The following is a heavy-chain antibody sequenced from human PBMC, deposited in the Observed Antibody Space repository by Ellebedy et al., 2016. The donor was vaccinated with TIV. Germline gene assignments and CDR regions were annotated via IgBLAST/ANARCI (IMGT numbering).Heavy chain of an antibody. CDR1: GGSINNSDNY. V-gene: IGHV4-39*01. CDR2: IYYSGSP. Sequence: MPSETLSLTCTASGGSINNSDNYWNWLRQPPGKGLEWIGSIYYSGSPYYNPSFKSRVTLSADTPKNQFSLNLRTVSAADTGVYYCARIDPWQPIDDWGQGILVTVSS. D-gene: IGHD3-9*01. CDR3: ARIDPWQPIDD. J-gene: IGHJ4*02.